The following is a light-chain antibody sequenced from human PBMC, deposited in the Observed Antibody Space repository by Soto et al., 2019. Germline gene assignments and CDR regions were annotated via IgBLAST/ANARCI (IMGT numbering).Light chain of an antibody. J-gene: IGLJ3*02. CDR1: TSDVGGYNF. Sequence: QSALTQPASVSGSPGQSITISCTGTTSDVGGYNFVSWYQHHPGKAPKLMIYEVSNRPSGVSNRFSGSKSGSTASLTISGLQPEDEADYCCCSYTASSTPWVLGGGTKLTVL. CDR2: EVS. V-gene: IGLV2-14*01. CDR3: CSYTASSTPWV.